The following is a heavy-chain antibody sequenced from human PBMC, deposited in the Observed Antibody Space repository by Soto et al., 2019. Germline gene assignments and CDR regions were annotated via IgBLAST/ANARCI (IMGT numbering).Heavy chain of an antibody. Sequence: PGGSLRLSCAASGFTFSNCAMSWVRQAPGKGLEWVSAISVYGGSTYYADSVKGWFTISRDNSKNTMYLQMNSLRAEDTAVYYCAKGRDLYYFDCWGQGTLVTVSS. CDR2: ISVYGGST. CDR3: AKGRDLYYFDC. D-gene: IGHD3-3*01. CDR1: GFTFSNCA. V-gene: IGHV3-23*01. J-gene: IGHJ4*02.